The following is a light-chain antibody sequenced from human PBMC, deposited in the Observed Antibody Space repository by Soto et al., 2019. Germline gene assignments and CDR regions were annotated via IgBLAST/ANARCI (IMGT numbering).Light chain of an antibody. CDR1: QGISSY. CDR2: AAS. Sequence: DIPLTQSPSFLSASVGDSVTITCRASQGISSYLAWYQQRPGKAPKLLIYAASTLQSGVASRFSGSGSGTEFTLTISSLQPEDFATYYCQQLNSYPLTFGGGTKVEIK. J-gene: IGKJ4*01. CDR3: QQLNSYPLT. V-gene: IGKV1-9*01.